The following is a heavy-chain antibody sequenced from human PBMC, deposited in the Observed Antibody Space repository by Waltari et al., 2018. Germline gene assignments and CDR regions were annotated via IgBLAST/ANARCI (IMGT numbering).Heavy chain of an antibody. Sequence: QVQLVQSGTEVKKPGATVKVSCKTSGYTFISYSMHWVRQAPGQRPEWMGWIKVGNGDTKYSQEFQGRVTITSDTFARTTYMELRSLRSEDMAVYFCARGSRLPFFDWWGQGTLVTVSS. V-gene: IGHV1-3*03. D-gene: IGHD4-17*01. CDR2: IKVGNGDT. CDR3: ARGSRLPFFDW. CDR1: GYTFISYS. J-gene: IGHJ4*02.